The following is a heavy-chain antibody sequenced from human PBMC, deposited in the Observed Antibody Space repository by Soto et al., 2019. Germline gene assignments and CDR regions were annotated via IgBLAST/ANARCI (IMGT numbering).Heavy chain of an antibody. J-gene: IGHJ4*02. CDR3: AKGGATYGLLTHDY. Sequence: GGSLRLSCVVSGFTFSNFAMSWVRQAPGKGLEWVSTLTGSSGVTYYADSVKGRFAISRDNSRNTLSLQMNSLTAEDTAVYYCAKGGATYGLLTHDYWGQGTRVTVSS. CDR2: LTGSSGVT. CDR1: GFTFSNFA. V-gene: IGHV3-23*01. D-gene: IGHD3-9*01.